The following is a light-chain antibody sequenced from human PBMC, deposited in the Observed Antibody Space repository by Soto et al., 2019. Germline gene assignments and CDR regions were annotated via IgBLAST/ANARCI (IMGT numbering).Light chain of an antibody. Sequence: EIVLTQSPATLSLSPGERATLSCRASQSVSSYLAWYQQKPGQAPRLLIYDASNRATGIPSRFSGSGSGTDFTHTISSLEPEDFAVYYCQKRSNPLTFGEGTNVEIK. V-gene: IGKV3-11*01. J-gene: IGKJ4*01. CDR1: QSVSSY. CDR3: QKRSNPLT. CDR2: DAS.